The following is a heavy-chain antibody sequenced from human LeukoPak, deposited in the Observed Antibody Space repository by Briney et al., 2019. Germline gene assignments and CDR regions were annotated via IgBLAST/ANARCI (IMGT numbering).Heavy chain of an antibody. V-gene: IGHV3-23*01. J-gene: IGHJ4*02. CDR1: GFTFSSYA. CDR3: AKTPLRGYSGYDPAPPDYFDY. CDR2: ISGSGGST. Sequence: GGSLRLSCAASGFTFSSYAMSWVRQAPGKGLEWVSAISGSGGSTYYADSVKGRFTISRDNSKNTLYLQMNSLRAEDTAVYYCAKTPLRGYSGYDPAPPDYFDYWGQGTLVTVSS. D-gene: IGHD5-12*01.